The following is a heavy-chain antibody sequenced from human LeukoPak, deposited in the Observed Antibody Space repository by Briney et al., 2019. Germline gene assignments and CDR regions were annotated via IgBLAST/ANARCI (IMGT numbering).Heavy chain of an antibody. CDR2: IYTSGST. D-gene: IGHD2-15*01. Sequence: SETLSLTCTASGGSISTYYWSWIRQPAGKGLEWIGRIYTSGSTNYNPSLKSRVTMSVDTSKNQFSLKLSSVTAADTAVYYCARDGGYPNWFDPWGQGTLVTVSS. CDR3: ARDGGYPNWFDP. CDR1: GGSISTYY. J-gene: IGHJ5*02. V-gene: IGHV4-4*07.